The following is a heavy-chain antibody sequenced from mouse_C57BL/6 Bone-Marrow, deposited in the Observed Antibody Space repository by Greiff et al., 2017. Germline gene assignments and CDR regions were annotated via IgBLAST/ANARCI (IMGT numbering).Heavy chain of an antibody. J-gene: IGHJ4*01. CDR2: IDPSDSYT. V-gene: IGHV1-69*01. CDR1: GYTFTSYW. D-gene: IGHD1-2*01. CDR3: ARDTTAYAMDY. Sequence: QVQLKQPGAELVMPGASVKLSCKASGYTFTSYWMHWVKQRPGQGLEWIGEIDPSDSYTNYKQKFKGKSTLTVDKSSSTAYMQLSSLTSEDSAVYYCARDTTAYAMDYWGQGTSVTGSS.